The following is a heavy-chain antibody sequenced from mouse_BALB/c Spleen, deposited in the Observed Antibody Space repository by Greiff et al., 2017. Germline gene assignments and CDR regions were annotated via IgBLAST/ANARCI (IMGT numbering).Heavy chain of an antibody. CDR3: ARGGRLQAMDY. V-gene: IGHV1-54*01. J-gene: IGHJ4*01. CDR1: GYAFTNYL. D-gene: IGHD6-1*01. CDR2: INPGSGGT. Sequence: QVQLKESGAELVRPGTSVKVSCKASGYAFTNYLIEWVKQRPGQGLEWIGVINPGSGGTNYNEKFKGKATLTADKSSSTAYMQLSSLTSDDSAVYFCARGGRLQAMDYWGQGTSVTVSS.